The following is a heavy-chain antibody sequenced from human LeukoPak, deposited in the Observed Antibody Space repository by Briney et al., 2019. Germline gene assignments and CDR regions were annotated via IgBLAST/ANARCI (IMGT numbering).Heavy chain of an antibody. V-gene: IGHV1-69*04. J-gene: IGHJ4*02. CDR2: IIPILGIA. D-gene: IGHD1-7*01. CDR1: GGTFSSYA. CDR3: ASGKDNWNYEDYFDY. Sequence: ASVKVSCKASGGTFSSYAIRWVRQAPGQGLEWMGRIIPILGIANYAQKFQGRVTITADKSTSTAYMELSSLRSEDTAVYYCASGKDNWNYEDYFDYWGQGTLVTVSS.